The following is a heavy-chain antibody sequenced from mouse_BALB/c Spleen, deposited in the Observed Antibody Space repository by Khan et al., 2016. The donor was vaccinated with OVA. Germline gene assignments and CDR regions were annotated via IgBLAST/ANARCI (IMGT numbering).Heavy chain of an antibody. V-gene: IGHV5-6*01. CDR3: ARHRFTSPAAWFAY. J-gene: IGHJ3*01. CDR1: GFTFSSYG. Sequence: EVQVVESGGDLVKPGGSLKLSCEASGFTFSSYGMSWVRQTPDKRLEWVATISNGGSYTYYPDSVKGRLTIPRDNAKKTLYLQVSSLKSEDTAMYYCARHRFTSPAAWFAYWGQGTLVTVSA. CDR2: ISNGGSYT. D-gene: IGHD1-1*01.